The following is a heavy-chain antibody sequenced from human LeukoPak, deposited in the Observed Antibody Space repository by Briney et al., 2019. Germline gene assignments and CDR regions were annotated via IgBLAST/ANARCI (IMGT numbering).Heavy chain of an antibody. CDR3: ARGSRFGVVERDAFDI. V-gene: IGHV3-53*01. J-gene: IGHJ3*02. Sequence: GGSLRLSCAASGFTVSSNYMSWVRQAPGKGLEWVSVIYSGGSTYYADSVKGRFTVSRDNSKNTLYLQMNSLRAEDTAVYYCARGSRFGVVERDAFDIWGQGTMVTVSS. D-gene: IGHD3-3*01. CDR2: IYSGGST. CDR1: GFTVSSNY.